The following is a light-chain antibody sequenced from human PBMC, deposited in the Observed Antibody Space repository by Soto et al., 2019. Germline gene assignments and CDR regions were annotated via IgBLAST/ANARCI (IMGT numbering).Light chain of an antibody. V-gene: IGKV1-39*01. CDR3: QQSYSIPFT. CDR1: QSISSY. CDR2: AAS. Sequence: DIQVTQSPSSLSASVGDRITITCRASQSISSYLNWYQQKPGKAPKLLIYAASSLQSGVPSRFSGSGSGTDFSLTISSLQTEDFATYYCQQSYSIPFTFGPGTKVYIK. J-gene: IGKJ3*01.